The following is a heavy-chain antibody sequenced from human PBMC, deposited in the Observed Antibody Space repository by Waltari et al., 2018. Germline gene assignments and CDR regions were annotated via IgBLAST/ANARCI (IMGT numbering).Heavy chain of an antibody. CDR1: GFTLSNYW. CDR3: ARDQWFAFDI. J-gene: IGHJ3*02. D-gene: IGHD3-22*01. Sequence: EVQLVASAGGLVQHGGSLRLSCAASGFTLSNYWMSGVRRAQGKGLEWGANIKKDGSEEYYVDSVRGRFTISRDNAKNSLYRQRNSLRPEDTAVYYCARDQWFAFDIWGQGTMVTVSS. V-gene: IGHV3-7*01. CDR2: IKKDGSEE.